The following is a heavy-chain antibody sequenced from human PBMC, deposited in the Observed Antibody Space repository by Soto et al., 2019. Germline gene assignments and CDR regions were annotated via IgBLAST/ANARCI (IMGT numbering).Heavy chain of an antibody. CDR3: AAQGDGSGSYAPSNYYYYGMDV. J-gene: IGHJ6*02. Sequence: SVKVSCKAPGGTFSSYAISWVRQAPGQGLEWMGGIIPIFGTANYAQKFQGRVTITADESTSTAYMELSSLRSEDTAVYYCAAQGDGSGSYAPSNYYYYGMDVWGQGTTVTVSS. V-gene: IGHV1-69*13. CDR1: GGTFSSYA. CDR2: IIPIFGTA. D-gene: IGHD3-10*01.